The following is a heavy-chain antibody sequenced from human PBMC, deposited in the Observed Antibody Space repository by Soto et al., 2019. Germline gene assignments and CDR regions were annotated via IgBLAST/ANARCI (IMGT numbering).Heavy chain of an antibody. Sequence: VQLLESGGGLVQPGGSLRLSCAASQFTFSSYAMAWVRRTPGKGLEWVAAISGHGGSIYYADSVKGRFTISRDNSKLTLYLQMNSLTAEDTAVHHRATDSEQNILVEYFDLCGRGTLVSVSS. CDR1: QFTFSSYA. J-gene: IGHJ2*01. V-gene: IGHV3-23*01. CDR2: ISGHGGSI. CDR3: ATDSEQNILVEYFDL.